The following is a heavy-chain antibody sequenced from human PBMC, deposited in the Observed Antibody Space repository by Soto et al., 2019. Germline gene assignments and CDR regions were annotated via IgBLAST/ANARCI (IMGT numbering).Heavy chain of an antibody. Sequence: GESLKISCKGSGYSFTSYWIGWVRQMPGKGLEWMGIIYPGGSDTRYSPSFQGQVTISADKSISTAYLQWSSLKASDTAMYYCARRSIGVVAATQYYGMDVWGQGTTVTVSS. CDR2: IYPGGSDT. V-gene: IGHV5-51*01. D-gene: IGHD2-15*01. J-gene: IGHJ6*02. CDR3: ARRSIGVVAATQYYGMDV. CDR1: GYSFTSYW.